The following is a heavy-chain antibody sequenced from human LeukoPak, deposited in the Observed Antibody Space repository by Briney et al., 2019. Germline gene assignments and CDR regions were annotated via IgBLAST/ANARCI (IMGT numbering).Heavy chain of an antibody. J-gene: IGHJ3*02. V-gene: IGHV3-23*01. CDR3: AKDRLSYSDYDAFDI. CDR1: GFTFSSFG. Sequence: GGSLRLSCAASGFTFSSFGMSWVRQAPGKGLEWVSAISSTGGTAYYADSVKGRFTISRDNSKNTLYLQMNSLRAEDTAIYSCAKDRLSYSDYDAFDIWGQGTMVTVSS. D-gene: IGHD4-11*01. CDR2: ISSTGGTA.